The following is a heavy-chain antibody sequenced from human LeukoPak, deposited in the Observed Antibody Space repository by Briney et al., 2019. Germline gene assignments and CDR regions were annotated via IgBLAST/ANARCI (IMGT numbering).Heavy chain of an antibody. D-gene: IGHD2-2*02. J-gene: IGHJ6*03. CDR1: GGTFNSHV. CDR2: INPNSGGT. Sequence: GASVKVSCKASGGTFNSHVISWLRQAPGQGLEWMGWINPNSGGTNYAQKFQGRVTMTRDTSISTAYMELSRLRSDDTAVYYCARGPDIVVVPAAILDYYYYMDVWGKGTTVTVSS. V-gene: IGHV1-2*02. CDR3: ARGPDIVVVPAAILDYYYYMDV.